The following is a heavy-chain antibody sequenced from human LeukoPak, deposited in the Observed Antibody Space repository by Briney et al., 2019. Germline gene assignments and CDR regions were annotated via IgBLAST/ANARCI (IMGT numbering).Heavy chain of an antibody. Sequence: GGSLRLSCAASGFTFSTYSMSWVRQAPGMGLEWVSSISMSSSYIYYADSLKGRFTISRDNAKKSLYLQMNSLRAEDTAVYYCARDKWDSSSWSAQYYFDYWGQGTLVTVSS. CDR3: ARDKWDSSSWSAQYYFDY. CDR2: ISMSSSYI. D-gene: IGHD6-13*01. CDR1: GFTFSTYS. J-gene: IGHJ4*02. V-gene: IGHV3-21*01.